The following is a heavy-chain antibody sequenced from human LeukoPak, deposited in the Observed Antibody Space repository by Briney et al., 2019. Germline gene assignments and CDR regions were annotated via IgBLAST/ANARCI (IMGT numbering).Heavy chain of an antibody. D-gene: IGHD3-10*01. Sequence: PSETLSLTCTVSGGSISSGDYYWGWIRQPPGKGLEWIGYIYYSGSTYYNPSLKSRVTISVDTSKNQFSLKLSSVTAADTAGYYCARVMGHYGSGSYAFDYWGQGTLVTVSS. CDR3: ARVMGHYGSGSYAFDY. CDR2: IYYSGST. CDR1: GGSISSGDYY. J-gene: IGHJ4*02. V-gene: IGHV4-30-4*08.